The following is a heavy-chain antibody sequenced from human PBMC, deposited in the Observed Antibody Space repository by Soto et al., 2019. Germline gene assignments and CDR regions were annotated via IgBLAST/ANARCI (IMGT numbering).Heavy chain of an antibody. J-gene: IGHJ4*02. D-gene: IGHD3-9*01. CDR2: ISAYNGNT. CDR3: ARDAGIFTRYFYDY. V-gene: IGHV1-18*01. Sequence: ASVKVSCKASGYTFTSYGISWVRQAPGQGLEWMGWISAYNGNTNYAQKLQGRVTMTTDTSTSTAYMELRSLRSDDTAVYYCARDAGIFTRYFYDYWGQGTLVIVSS. CDR1: GYTFTSYG.